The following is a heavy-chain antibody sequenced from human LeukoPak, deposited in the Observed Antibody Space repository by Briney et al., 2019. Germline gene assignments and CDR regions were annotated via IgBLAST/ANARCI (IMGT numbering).Heavy chain of an antibody. V-gene: IGHV3-73*01. D-gene: IGHD2-2*01. CDR2: IRSKANSYAT. Sequence: GESLKISCAASGFTFSGSAMHWVRQASGKGLKWVGRIRSKANSYATAYAASVKGRFTISRDDSKNTAYLQMNSLKTEDTAVYYCTVHCSSTSCLLLGPADDAFDIWGQGTMVTVSS. J-gene: IGHJ3*02. CDR3: TVHCSSTSCLLLGPADDAFDI. CDR1: GFTFSGSA.